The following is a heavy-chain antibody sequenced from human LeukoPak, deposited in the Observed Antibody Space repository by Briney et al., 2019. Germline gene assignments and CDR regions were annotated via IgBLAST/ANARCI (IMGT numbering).Heavy chain of an antibody. J-gene: IGHJ2*01. D-gene: IGHD2-15*01. V-gene: IGHV3-15*01. CDR3: TTDSPGSCSGGSCGLGCYFDL. CDR1: GFTFSNAW. CDR2: IKSKTDGGTT. Sequence: PGGSLRLSCAASGFTFSNAWMSWVRQAPGKGLEWVGRIKSKTDGGTTDYAAPVKGRFTISRGDSKNTLYLQMNSLKTEDTAVYYCTTDSPGSCSGGSCGLGCYFDLWGRGTLVTVSS.